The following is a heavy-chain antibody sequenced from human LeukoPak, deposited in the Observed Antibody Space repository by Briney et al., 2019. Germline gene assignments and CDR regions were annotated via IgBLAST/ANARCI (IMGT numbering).Heavy chain of an antibody. D-gene: IGHD5-12*01. V-gene: IGHV3-21*01. J-gene: IGHJ4*02. CDR2: ISSTSSYK. Sequence: KSGGSLRLSCIVSGLRFRSYVMNWVRQTPGKGLEWVAAISSTSSYKYYAESVEGRFTISRDNAKNSLFLQMNSLRAGDTALYFCAAEDIVATPPFYWGQGTLVAVSS. CDR1: GLRFRSYV. CDR3: AAEDIVATPPFY.